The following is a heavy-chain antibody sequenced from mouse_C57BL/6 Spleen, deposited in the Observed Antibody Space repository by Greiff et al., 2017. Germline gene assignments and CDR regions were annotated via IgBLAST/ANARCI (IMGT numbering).Heavy chain of an antibody. V-gene: IGHV1-53*01. J-gene: IGHJ2*01. CDR1: GYTFTSYW. D-gene: IGHD1-1*01. CDR3: ASWGTTVAPFDY. Sequence: QVQLQQPGTELVKPGASVKLSCKASGYTFTSYWMHWVKQRPGPGLEWIGNINPSNGGPNYNEKFKIKATLTVDKSSSTAYMQLSSLTSEDSAVYYCASWGTTVAPFDYWGQGTTLTVSS. CDR2: INPSNGGP.